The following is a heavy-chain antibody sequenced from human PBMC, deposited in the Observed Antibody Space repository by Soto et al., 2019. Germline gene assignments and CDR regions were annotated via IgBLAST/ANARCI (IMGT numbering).Heavy chain of an antibody. V-gene: IGHV4-59*12. Sequence: SETLSLTCTVSGGSISSYYWSWIRQPPGKGLEWIGYIYYSGSTNYNPSLKSRVTISVDTSKNQFSLKLSSVTAADTAVYYCAREAYCGGYCYPRYYYYGMDVWGQGTTVTVSS. D-gene: IGHD2-21*02. CDR1: GGSISSYY. CDR2: IYYSGST. J-gene: IGHJ6*02. CDR3: AREAYCGGYCYPRYYYYGMDV.